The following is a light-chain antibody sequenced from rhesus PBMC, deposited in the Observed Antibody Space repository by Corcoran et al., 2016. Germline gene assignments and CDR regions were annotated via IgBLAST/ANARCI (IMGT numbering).Light chain of an antibody. V-gene: IGKV2-58*03. J-gene: IGKJ2*01. CDR1: QSLLHSNGNTY. CDR3: MQGTHWPYS. CDR2: KVS. Sequence: DVVMTQSPLSLPVTPGQPASISCRSSQSLLHSNGNTYLSWFLQKPGQPPRRLIYKVSNRDSGGPDRFSGSGAGTDFTLKISRVEAEDIGVYYCMQGTHWPYSFGQGTKVEIK.